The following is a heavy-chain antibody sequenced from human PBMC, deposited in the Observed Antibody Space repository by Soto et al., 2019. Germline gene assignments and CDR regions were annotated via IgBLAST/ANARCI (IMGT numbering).Heavy chain of an antibody. CDR2: IYWDDDK. CDR3: AYRVLRTVFGLVTTTAIYFDF. V-gene: IGHV2-5*02. CDR1: GFSLTTSGVG. Sequence: QISLNESGPTVVRPTETLTLTCRFSGFSLTTSGVGVGWISQSPGKAPEWLALIYWDDDKRYSASLKSRLTITKDSSKNQVVLTVSDLDPTDTATYYCAYRVLRTVFGLVTTTAIYFDFWGQGTPVAVSS. D-gene: IGHD3-3*01. J-gene: IGHJ4*02.